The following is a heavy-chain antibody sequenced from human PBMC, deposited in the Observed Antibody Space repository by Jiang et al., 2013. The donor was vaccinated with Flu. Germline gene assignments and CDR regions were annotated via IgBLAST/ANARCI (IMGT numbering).Heavy chain of an antibody. J-gene: IGHJ3*01. V-gene: IGHV4-4*09. CDR2: IYTSGNT. CDR3: ARWKGFHDSTGSDAFDL. Sequence: QPPGRGLEWLGYIYTSGNTIYTNYNSSHKSRATISADTSKNQFSLKLTSVTAADTAVYFCARWKGFHDSTGSDAFDLWGPGTMVTVSS. D-gene: IGHD3-22*01.